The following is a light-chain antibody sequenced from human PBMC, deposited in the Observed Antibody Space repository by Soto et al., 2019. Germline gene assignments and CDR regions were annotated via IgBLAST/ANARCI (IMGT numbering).Light chain of an antibody. CDR2: GVS. Sequence: QSALTQPASVSGSPGQSIPISCRGTRTDIGSYNYVAWYQQFPGKTPKILIYGVSNRPSGVSSRFSGSKSGNTASLTISGLQAEDEADYYCISYTGSSTSYVFGSGTKVTV. CDR3: ISYTGSSTSYV. V-gene: IGLV2-14*01. CDR1: RTDIGSYNY. J-gene: IGLJ1*01.